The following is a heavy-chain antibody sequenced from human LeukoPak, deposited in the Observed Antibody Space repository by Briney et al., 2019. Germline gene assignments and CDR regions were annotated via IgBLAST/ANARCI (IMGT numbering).Heavy chain of an antibody. CDR2: INGDGDTT. CDR3: AKRPPVGSGQGLDY. J-gene: IGHJ4*02. D-gene: IGHD1-26*01. CDR1: GFTFDDYA. Sequence: PGGSLRLSCVASGFTFDDYAMHSVRHTPGKGLEWVSLINGDGDTTYYADSVKGRFTISRDNSKNSLYLQMNSLRTEDTALYYCAKRPPVGSGQGLDYWGQGTLVTVSS. V-gene: IGHV3-43*02.